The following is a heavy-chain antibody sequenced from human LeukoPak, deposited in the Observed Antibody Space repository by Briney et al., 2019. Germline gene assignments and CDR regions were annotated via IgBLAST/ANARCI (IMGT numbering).Heavy chain of an antibody. D-gene: IGHD5-18*01. Sequence: GGSLRLSCAASGFTFSSYSMNWVRQAPGKGLEWVSSISSSSSYIYYADSVKGRFTISRDNAKNSLYLQMNNLRAEDTAVYYCARDSYGHPYYYYYYMDVWGKGTTVTVSS. CDR1: GFTFSSYS. V-gene: IGHV3-21*01. CDR3: ARDSYGHPYYYYYYMDV. J-gene: IGHJ6*03. CDR2: ISSSSSYI.